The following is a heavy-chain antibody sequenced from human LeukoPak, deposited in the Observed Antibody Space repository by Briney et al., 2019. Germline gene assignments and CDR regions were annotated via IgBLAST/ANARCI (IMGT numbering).Heavy chain of an antibody. V-gene: IGHV1-69*05. J-gene: IGHJ5*02. CDR1: GGTFSSYA. CDR3: ARESMSGWFDP. Sequence: ASVKVSCKASGGTFSSYAISWVRQAPGQGLEWMGGIIPIFGTANYAQKLQGRVTMTTDTSTSTAYMELRSLRSDDTAVYYCARESMSGWFDPWGQGTLVTVSS. D-gene: IGHD3-3*01. CDR2: IIPIFGTA.